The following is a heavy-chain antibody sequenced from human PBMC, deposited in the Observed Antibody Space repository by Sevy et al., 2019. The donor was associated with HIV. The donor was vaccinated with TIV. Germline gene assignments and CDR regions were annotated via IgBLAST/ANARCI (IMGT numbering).Heavy chain of an antibody. CDR2: ISYDGSNK. CDR3: ASRGVEAAAGIHDFDY. J-gene: IGHJ4*02. CDR1: GFTFSSYA. V-gene: IGHV3-30-3*01. Sequence: GGSLRLSCAASGFTFSSYAMHWVRQAPGKGLEWVAVISYDGSNKYYADSVKGRFTISRDNSKNTLYLQMNSLRAEDTAVYYCASRGVEAAAGIHDFDYWGQGTLVTVSS. D-gene: IGHD6-13*01.